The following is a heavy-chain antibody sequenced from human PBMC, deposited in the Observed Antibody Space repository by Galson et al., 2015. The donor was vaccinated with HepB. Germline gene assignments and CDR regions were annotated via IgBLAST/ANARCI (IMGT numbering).Heavy chain of an antibody. Sequence: SLRLSCAASGFTFSSYAMSWVRQAPGTGLEWVSAISGSGGSTYYADSVKGRFTISRDNSKNTLYLQMNSLRAEDTAVYYCAKPKNPTYSSSWYSDWFDPWGQGTLVTVSS. J-gene: IGHJ5*02. V-gene: IGHV3-23*01. D-gene: IGHD6-13*01. CDR3: AKPKNPTYSSSWYSDWFDP. CDR2: ISGSGGST. CDR1: GFTFSSYA.